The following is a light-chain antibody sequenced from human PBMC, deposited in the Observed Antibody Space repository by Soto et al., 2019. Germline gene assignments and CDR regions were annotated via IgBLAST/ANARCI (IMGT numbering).Light chain of an antibody. V-gene: IGKV3-20*01. CDR1: QSVDSSY. CDR3: QQYGSSGT. CDR2: GAS. Sequence: DIALTQSPGTLSLSPGEGATLSCRASQSVDSSYLGWYQQKPGQAPRLLIYGASNRATGIPDRFSGSGSGTDFTLTISRLEPEDFAVYYCQQYGSSGTFGQGTKVEIK. J-gene: IGKJ1*01.